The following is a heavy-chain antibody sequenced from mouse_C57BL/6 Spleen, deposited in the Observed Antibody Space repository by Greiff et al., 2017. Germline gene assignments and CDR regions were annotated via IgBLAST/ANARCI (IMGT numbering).Heavy chain of an antibody. CDR1: GFTFSSYT. J-gene: IGHJ4*01. CDR3: ARHGYYGSSYFYAMDY. V-gene: IGHV5-9*01. CDR2: ISGGGGNT. Sequence: EVQRVESGGGLVKPGGSLKLSCAASGFTFSSYTMSWVRQTPEKRLEWVATISGGGGNTYYPDSVKGRFTISRDNAKNTLYLQMSSLRSEDTALYYCARHGYYGSSYFYAMDYWGQGTSVTVSS. D-gene: IGHD1-1*01.